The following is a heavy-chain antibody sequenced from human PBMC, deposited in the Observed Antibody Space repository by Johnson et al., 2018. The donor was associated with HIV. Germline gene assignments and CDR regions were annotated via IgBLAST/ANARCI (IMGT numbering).Heavy chain of an antibody. D-gene: IGHD3-10*01. CDR3: AKDLRSELLWFGEYHAFDI. CDR2: ISYDGSDN. CDR1: GFTFSSYG. Sequence: QVQLVESGGGVVQPGRSLRLSCAASGFTFSSYGMNWVRQAPGKGLEWVAVISYDGSDNYYADSVKGRFTISSNNSKNTLFLQMNSLRAEDTAVYYCAKDLRSELLWFGEYHAFDIWGQGTMVTVSS. J-gene: IGHJ3*02. V-gene: IGHV3-30*18.